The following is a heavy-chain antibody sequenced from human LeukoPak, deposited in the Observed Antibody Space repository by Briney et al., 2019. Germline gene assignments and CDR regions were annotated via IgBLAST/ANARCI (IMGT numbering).Heavy chain of an antibody. J-gene: IGHJ4*02. CDR1: GGSIGSYY. D-gene: IGHD1-1*01. Sequence: SETLSLTCTVSGGSIGSYYWSWIRQPPGKGLEWIGYIYYSGSTNYNPSLKSRVTISVDTSKNQFSLKLSSVTAADTAVYYCARKLQPFDYWGQGTLVTVSS. CDR3: ARKLQPFDY. V-gene: IGHV4-59*12. CDR2: IYYSGST.